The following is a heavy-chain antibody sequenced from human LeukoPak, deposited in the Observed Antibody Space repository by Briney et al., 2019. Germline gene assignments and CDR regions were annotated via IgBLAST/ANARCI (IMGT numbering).Heavy chain of an antibody. Sequence: SETLSLTCTVSGGPIRSYFWSWLRQPPGKGLEWIGYIWDTEITDYNPSLKSRVTISLDTSKNHFSLKLCSVTAADTALYFCARGLVLATDDAFDIWGQGTLVTVSS. D-gene: IGHD5-12*01. J-gene: IGHJ3*02. CDR3: ARGLVLATDDAFDI. CDR1: GGPIRSYF. V-gene: IGHV4-59*01. CDR2: IWDTEIT.